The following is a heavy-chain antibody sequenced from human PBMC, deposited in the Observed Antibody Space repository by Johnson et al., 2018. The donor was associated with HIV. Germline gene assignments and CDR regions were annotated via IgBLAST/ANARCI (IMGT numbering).Heavy chain of an antibody. Sequence: QPGRSLRLICAASGFTVSSFGMEWVRQAPGKGLEGVAVISYEGSNKNYVESVKGRFTISRDNSKNTLYLQMNSLRAEDTAVFYCAKRVSGWNFGVDAFDIWGQGTMVTVSS. D-gene: IGHD6-19*01. CDR1: GFTVSSFG. V-gene: IGHV3-30-3*02. J-gene: IGHJ3*02. CDR2: ISYEGSNK. CDR3: AKRVSGWNFGVDAFDI.